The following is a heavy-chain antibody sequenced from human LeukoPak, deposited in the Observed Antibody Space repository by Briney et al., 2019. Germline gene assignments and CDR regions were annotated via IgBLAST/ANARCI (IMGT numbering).Heavy chain of an antibody. CDR3: ARHGPLSSSHAFDI. J-gene: IGHJ3*02. CDR1: GGSISSSSYY. V-gene: IGHV4-39*01. D-gene: IGHD6-13*01. Sequence: PSETLSLTCTVSGGSISSSSYYWGWIRQPPRKGLEWIRSIYYSGSTYYNPSLKSRVTISVDTSKNQFSLKLSSVTAADTAVYYCARHGPLSSSHAFDIWGQGTMVTVSS. CDR2: IYYSGST.